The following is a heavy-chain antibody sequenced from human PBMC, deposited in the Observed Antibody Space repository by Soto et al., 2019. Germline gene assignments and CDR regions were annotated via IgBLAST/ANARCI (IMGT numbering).Heavy chain of an antibody. CDR1: GFTFSSYG. CDR3: AKDDSSGYSYYYYGMDV. J-gene: IGHJ6*02. Sequence: GGSLRLSCAASGFTFSSYGMHWVRQAPGKGLELVAVISYDGSNKYYADSVKGRFTISRDNSKNTLYLQMNSLRAEDTAVYYCAKDDSSGYSYYYYGMDVWGQGTTVPVSS. D-gene: IGHD3-22*01. CDR2: ISYDGSNK. V-gene: IGHV3-30*18.